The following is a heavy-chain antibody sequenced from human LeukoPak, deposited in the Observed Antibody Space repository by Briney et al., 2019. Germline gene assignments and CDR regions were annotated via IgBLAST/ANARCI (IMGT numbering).Heavy chain of an antibody. D-gene: IGHD6-13*01. Sequence: GGSLRLSCAASGFTFDDYATHWVRQAPGKGLEWVSGISWNSGSIGYADSVKGRFAISRDNAKNSLYLQMNSLRAEDTALYYCAKDWDSSIYYFDYWGQGTLVTVSS. CDR1: GFTFDDYA. J-gene: IGHJ4*02. CDR2: ISWNSGSI. V-gene: IGHV3-9*01. CDR3: AKDWDSSIYYFDY.